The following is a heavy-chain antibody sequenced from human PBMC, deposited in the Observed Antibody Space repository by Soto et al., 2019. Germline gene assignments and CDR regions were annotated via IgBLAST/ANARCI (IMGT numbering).Heavy chain of an antibody. V-gene: IGHV3-23*01. Sequence: WWSLRLSCSASVFTFSSYAMSWVRQAPGKGLEWVSAISGSGGSTYYADSVKGRFTISRDNSKNTLYLQMNSLRAEDTAVYYCAKEGIAVVPGDWFDPWGQGTLVTVS. CDR2: ISGSGGST. CDR3: AKEGIAVVPGDWFDP. D-gene: IGHD6-19*01. CDR1: VFTFSSYA. J-gene: IGHJ5*02.